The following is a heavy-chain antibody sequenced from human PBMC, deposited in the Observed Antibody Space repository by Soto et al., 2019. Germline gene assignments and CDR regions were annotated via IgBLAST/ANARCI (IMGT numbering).Heavy chain of an antibody. CDR3: ARTHGSYLLAYFDY. J-gene: IGHJ4*02. CDR1: GYTFTSYA. CDR2: INAGNDNT. V-gene: IGHV1-3*01. D-gene: IGHD1-26*01. Sequence: QVQLVQSGAEVKKPGASVKVSCKASGYTFTSYAMHWVRQAPGQRLEWMGWINAGNDNTKYSQKFQGRVTITRDTSASTAYMELSSLRSEDTAVYYCARTHGSYLLAYFDYWGQGTLVTVSS.